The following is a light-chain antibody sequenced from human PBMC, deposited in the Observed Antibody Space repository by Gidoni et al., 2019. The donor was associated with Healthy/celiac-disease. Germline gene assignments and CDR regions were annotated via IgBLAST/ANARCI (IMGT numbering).Light chain of an antibody. J-gene: IGKJ1*01. CDR3: QQYGSSPET. CDR1: QSVSSSY. V-gene: IGKV3-20*01. Sequence: ELVFTQSPGTLSLSPGERATLSCRASQSVSSSYLAWYQQKPGQAPRLLIYGASSRATGIPDRFSGSGSGTDLTITISRLEPEDFAVYYCQQYGSSPETFXQXTKVXIK. CDR2: GAS.